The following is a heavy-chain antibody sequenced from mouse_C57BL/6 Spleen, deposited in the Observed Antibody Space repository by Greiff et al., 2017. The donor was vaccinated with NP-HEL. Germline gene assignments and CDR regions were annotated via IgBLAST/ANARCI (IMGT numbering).Heavy chain of an antibody. CDR3: ARGQTAQAAWFAY. V-gene: IGHV1-64*01. CDR2: IHPNSGST. Sequence: QVQLQQPGAELVKPGASVKLSCKASGYTFTSYWMHWVKQRPGQGLEWIGMIHPNSGSTNYNEKFKSKATLTVDKSSSTAYMQLSSLTSEDSAVYYCARGQTAQAAWFAYWGQGTLVTVSA. D-gene: IGHD3-2*02. J-gene: IGHJ3*01. CDR1: GYTFTSYW.